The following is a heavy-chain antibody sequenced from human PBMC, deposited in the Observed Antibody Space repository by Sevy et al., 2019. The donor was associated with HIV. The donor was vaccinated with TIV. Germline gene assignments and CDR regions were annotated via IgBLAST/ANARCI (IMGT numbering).Heavy chain of an antibody. V-gene: IGHV3-21*01. CDR1: GFTFSSYK. J-gene: IGHJ4*02. Sequence: GGSLRLSCAASGFTFSSYKMIWVRQAPGKGLEWVSSISSSSTYISYADSVKGRFAISRDNAENSLFLQMNSLRAEDTAVYYCASLYNGFDYWGQGTLVTVSS. CDR3: ASLYNGFDY. D-gene: IGHD1-20*01. CDR2: ISSSSTYI.